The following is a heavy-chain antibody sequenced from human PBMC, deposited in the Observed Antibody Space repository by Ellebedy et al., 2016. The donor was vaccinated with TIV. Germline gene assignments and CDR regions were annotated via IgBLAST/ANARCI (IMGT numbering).Heavy chain of an antibody. CDR3: ASGAYDI. J-gene: IGHJ3*02. V-gene: IGHV3-66*01. CDR2: IYSAGTT. CDR1: GVTVSTNY. Sequence: PGGSLRLSCAAAGVTVSTNYMSWVRQAPGKGLEWVSIIYSAGTTYYADSVKGRFTISRDNAKISLYLQMNSLTAEDTAVYYCASGAYDIWGQGTMVTVSS.